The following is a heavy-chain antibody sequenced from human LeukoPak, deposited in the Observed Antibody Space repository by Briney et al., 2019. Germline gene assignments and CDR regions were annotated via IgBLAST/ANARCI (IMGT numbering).Heavy chain of an antibody. V-gene: IGHV1-18*01. J-gene: IGHJ4*02. CDR1: VYTFTSYG. CDR2: ISAYNGNT. CDR3: ARDLSSWYEGISDY. D-gene: IGHD6-13*01. Sequence: ASVKVSCKASVYTFTSYGISWVRQAPGQGLEWMGWISAYNGNTNYAQKLQGRVTMTTDTSTSTAYMELRSLRSDDTAVYYCARDLSSWYEGISDYWGQGTLVTVSS.